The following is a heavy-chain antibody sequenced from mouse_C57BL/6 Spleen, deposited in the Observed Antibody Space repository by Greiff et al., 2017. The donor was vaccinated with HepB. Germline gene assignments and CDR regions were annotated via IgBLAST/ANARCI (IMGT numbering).Heavy chain of an antibody. J-gene: IGHJ2*01. CDR1: GYTFTSYW. CDR2: TNPTNGRT. CDR3: ARIKKIVATYFDY. Sequence: VQLQQSGAELVKAGASVKMSCKASGYTFTSYWMHWVKQRLGQGLEWFAETNPTNGRTYYNEKSKSKATLTVAKSSSTAYMLLSGPTFEDSAVYYCARIKKIVATYFDYWGQGTTLTVSS. D-gene: IGHD1-1*01. V-gene: IGHV1S81*02.